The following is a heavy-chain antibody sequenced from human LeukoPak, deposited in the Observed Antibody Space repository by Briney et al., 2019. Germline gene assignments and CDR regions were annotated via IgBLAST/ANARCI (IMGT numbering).Heavy chain of an antibody. Sequence: GESLKISCKGSGYSFTSYWIGWVRQMPGKGLEWMGIIYPGDSDTRYSPSFQGQVTISADKSISTAYLQWSSLRASDTAMYYCARKSSSSWYYFDYWGQGTLVTVSS. V-gene: IGHV5-51*01. CDR2: IYPGDSDT. CDR1: GYSFTSYW. D-gene: IGHD6-13*01. CDR3: ARKSSSSWYYFDY. J-gene: IGHJ4*02.